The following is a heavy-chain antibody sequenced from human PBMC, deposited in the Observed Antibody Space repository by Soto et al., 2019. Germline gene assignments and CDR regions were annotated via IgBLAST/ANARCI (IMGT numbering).Heavy chain of an antibody. V-gene: IGHV3-21*01. Sequence: GGSLRLSCAASGFTFNTYTMSWVRQAPGRGLEWVASISRTSNYIYYVDSVKGRFTISRDNAENSLYLQMSSLRAEDTAVYYCRREEYDYWGQGTLVTVSS. CDR1: GFTFNTYT. CDR2: ISRTSNYI. D-gene: IGHD1-26*01. J-gene: IGHJ4*02. CDR3: RREEYDY.